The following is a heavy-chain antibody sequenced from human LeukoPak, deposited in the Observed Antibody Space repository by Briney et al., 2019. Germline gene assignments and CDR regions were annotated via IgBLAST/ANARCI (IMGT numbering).Heavy chain of an antibody. D-gene: IGHD3-10*01. V-gene: IGHV1-46*01. J-gene: IGHJ4*02. CDR3: ARDRKLGTMVRGAPTY. Sequence: ASVKVSCKASGYTFTSYDINWVRQAPGQGLEWMGIINPSGGSTSYAQKFQGRVTMTRDTSTSTVYMELSSLRSEDTAVYYCARDRKLGTMVRGAPTYWGQGTLVTVSS. CDR2: INPSGGST. CDR1: GYTFTSYD.